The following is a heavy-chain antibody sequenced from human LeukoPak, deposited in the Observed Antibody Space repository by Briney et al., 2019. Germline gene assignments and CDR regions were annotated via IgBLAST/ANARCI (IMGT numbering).Heavy chain of an antibody. CDR2: IYHSGST. D-gene: IGHD6-6*01. V-gene: IGHV4-30-2*01. CDR3: ARRLAEFDP. CDR1: GGSISSGGYY. J-gene: IGHJ5*02. Sequence: PSETLSLTCTVSGGSISSGGYYWSWIRQPPGKGLEWIGYIYHSGSTYYNPSLKSRVTISVDRSKNQFSLKLSSVTAADTAVYYCARRLAEFDPWGQGTLVTVSS.